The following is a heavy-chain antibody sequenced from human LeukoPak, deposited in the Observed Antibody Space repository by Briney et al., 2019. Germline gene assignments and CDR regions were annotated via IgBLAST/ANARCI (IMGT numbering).Heavy chain of an antibody. CDR3: AREAGEPDLNFDY. D-gene: IGHD1-14*01. CDR2: ISYDGSNK. Sequence: GGSLRLSCAASGFTLSSYAMHWVRQAPGKGLEWVAVISYDGSNKYYADSVKGRFTISRDNSKNTLYLQMNSLRAEDTAVYYCAREAGEPDLNFDYWGQGTLVTVSS. CDR1: GFTLSSYA. V-gene: IGHV3-30*01. J-gene: IGHJ4*02.